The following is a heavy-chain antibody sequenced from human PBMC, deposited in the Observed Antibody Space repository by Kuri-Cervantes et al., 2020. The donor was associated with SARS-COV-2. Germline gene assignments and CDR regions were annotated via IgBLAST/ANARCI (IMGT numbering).Heavy chain of an antibody. D-gene: IGHD3-9*01. CDR1: GFNFSRTD. CDR3: AYGTYYDILTGYLDFDY. Sequence: GGSLRLSCAASGFNFSRTDMHWVRQAPGKGLEWVSAISGSGGSTYYADSVKGRFTISRDNSKNTLYLQMNSLRAEDTAVYYCAYGTYYDILTGYLDFDYWGQGTLVTVSS. V-gene: IGHV3-23*01. J-gene: IGHJ4*02. CDR2: ISGSGGST.